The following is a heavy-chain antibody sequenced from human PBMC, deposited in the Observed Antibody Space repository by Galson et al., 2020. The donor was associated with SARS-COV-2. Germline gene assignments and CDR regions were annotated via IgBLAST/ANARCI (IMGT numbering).Heavy chain of an antibody. Sequence: SQTLSLTCNVSGGSISTHYSYWSWIRQPPGKGLEWIGCIYYSGNTNYNPSLKSRVTISVDTSKNQFSLKLSSVTAADTAVYYCARGYSSGWYGRESLGYWGQGTLVTVSS. CDR1: GGSISTHYSY. D-gene: IGHD6-19*01. J-gene: IGHJ4*02. CDR3: ARGYSSGWYGRESLGY. V-gene: IGHV4-61*01. CDR2: IYYSGNT.